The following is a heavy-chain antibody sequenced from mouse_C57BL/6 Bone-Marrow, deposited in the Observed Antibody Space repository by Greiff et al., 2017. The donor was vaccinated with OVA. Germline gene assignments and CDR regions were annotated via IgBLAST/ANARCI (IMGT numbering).Heavy chain of an antibody. CDR3: ARDDGYYDYFDY. CDR2: ISDGGSYT. D-gene: IGHD2-3*01. Sequence: EVKLMESGGGLVKPGGSLKLSCAASGFTFSSYAMSWVRQTPEQRLEWVATISDGGSYTYYPDNVKGRFTISRDNAKNNLYLQMSHLKSEDTAMYYCARDDGYYDYFDYWGQGTTLTVSS. V-gene: IGHV5-4*01. J-gene: IGHJ2*01. CDR1: GFTFSSYA.